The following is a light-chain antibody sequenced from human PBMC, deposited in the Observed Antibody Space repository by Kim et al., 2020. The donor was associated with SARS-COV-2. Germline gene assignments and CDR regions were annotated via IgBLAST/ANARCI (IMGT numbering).Light chain of an antibody. J-gene: IGKJ3*01. CDR3: HQANSPLA. Sequence: SGSVGDKITLTWRASQYISLWLGWYQQKPGNAPKLLLYGETSLKSGVPSRFSGSGSGTDLSITISSLRAEDFATYYCHQANSPLAFGRGNKVDI. CDR1: QYISLW. V-gene: IGKV1-12*01. CDR2: GET.